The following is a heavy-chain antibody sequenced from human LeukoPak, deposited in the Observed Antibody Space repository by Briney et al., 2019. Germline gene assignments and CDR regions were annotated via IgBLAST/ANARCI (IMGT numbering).Heavy chain of an antibody. CDR1: GFTFSSYW. Sequence: GGSLRLSCAASGFTFSSYWMHWVRQAPGKGLVWVSRVKGDGSVTNYADSLYGRFTVSRDNAKNTLYLHMHSLRAEDTAVYYCVRDGDAFNFDYWGQGSLVTVSS. D-gene: IGHD5-24*01. J-gene: IGHJ4*02. CDR2: VKGDGSVT. V-gene: IGHV3-74*01. CDR3: VRDGDAFNFDY.